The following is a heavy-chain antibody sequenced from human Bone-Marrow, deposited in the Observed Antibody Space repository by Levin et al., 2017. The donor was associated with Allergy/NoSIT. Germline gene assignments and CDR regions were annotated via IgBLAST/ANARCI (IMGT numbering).Heavy chain of an antibody. CDR1: GYTFTSYG. CDR3: ARDTVNLQAGYSSGTFDP. J-gene: IGHJ5*02. D-gene: IGHD6-19*01. CDR2: ISAYNGNT. Sequence: GGSLRLSCKASGYTFTSYGISWVRQAPGQGLEWMGWISAYNGNTNYAQKLQGRVTMTTDTSTSTAYMELRSLRSDDTAVYYCARDTVNLQAGYSSGTFDPWGQGTLVTVSS. V-gene: IGHV1-18*01.